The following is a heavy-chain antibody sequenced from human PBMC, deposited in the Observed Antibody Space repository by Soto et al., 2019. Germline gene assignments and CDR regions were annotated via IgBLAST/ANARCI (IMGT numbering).Heavy chain of an antibody. Sequence: GESLKISCAASGFTFSSYAMSWVRQAPGKGLEWVSAISGSGGSTYYADSVKGRFTISKDNSKNTLYLQMNSLRAEDTAVYYCAKDQPQVRYDSSGYTEPYFDYWGQGTLVTVSS. J-gene: IGHJ4*02. CDR1: GFTFSSYA. CDR3: AKDQPQVRYDSSGYTEPYFDY. V-gene: IGHV3-23*01. CDR2: ISGSGGST. D-gene: IGHD3-22*01.